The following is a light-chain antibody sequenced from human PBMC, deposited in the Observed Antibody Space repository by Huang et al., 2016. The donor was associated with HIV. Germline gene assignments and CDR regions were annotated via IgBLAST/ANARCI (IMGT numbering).Light chain of an antibody. Sequence: EIVMTQSPATLSVSPGERATLSCRASQNITRLAWYQHKPGKAPRLLIYDASSRATGVPARFSGGWSGTDFTLTVSSLQSDDFALYYCQQYDDWPPWTFGQGTKVDMK. V-gene: IGKV3-15*01. CDR2: DAS. CDR1: QNITR. J-gene: IGKJ1*01. CDR3: QQYDDWPPWT.